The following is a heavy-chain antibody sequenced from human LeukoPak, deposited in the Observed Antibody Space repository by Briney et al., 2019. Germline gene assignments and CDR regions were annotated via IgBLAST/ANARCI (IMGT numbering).Heavy chain of an antibody. CDR2: ISYDGSNK. Sequence: GRSLRLSCAASGFTFSSYGMHWVRQAPGKGLEWVAVISYDGSNKYYADSVKGRFTISRDNSKNTLYLQMNSLRAEDTAVYYCARVWKDEYFDYWGQGTLVTVSS. CDR1: GFTFSSYG. CDR3: ARVWKDEYFDY. J-gene: IGHJ4*02. V-gene: IGHV3-30*03. D-gene: IGHD1-1*01.